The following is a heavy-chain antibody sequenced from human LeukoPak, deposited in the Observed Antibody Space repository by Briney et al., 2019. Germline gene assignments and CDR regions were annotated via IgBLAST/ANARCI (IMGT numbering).Heavy chain of an antibody. CDR2: IKQDGSEK. CDR3: EREGLGDDSSGYYYVNFDY. Sequence: GGSLRLSCAASGFTFSSYWMSWVRQAPGKGLEWVANIKQDGSEKYYVDSVKGRFTISRDNAKNSLYLQMNSLRAEDTAVYYCEREGLGDDSSGYYYVNFDYWGQGTLVTVSS. J-gene: IGHJ4*02. D-gene: IGHD3-22*01. V-gene: IGHV3-7*01. CDR1: GFTFSSYW.